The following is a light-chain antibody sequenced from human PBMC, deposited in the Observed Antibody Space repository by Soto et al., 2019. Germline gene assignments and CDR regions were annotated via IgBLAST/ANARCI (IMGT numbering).Light chain of an antibody. Sequence: DIQMTPSPSAMSASVGDIVTITFRASQGVNNHLVWFQQRPGKVPKRLIFGTYNLESGVPSRFSGSGSGTDFTLTISCLQSEDFATYYCQKYYSYPRDFGPGTKVDIK. CDR1: QGVNNH. CDR3: QKYYSYPRD. CDR2: GTY. V-gene: IGKV1-17*03. J-gene: IGKJ3*01.